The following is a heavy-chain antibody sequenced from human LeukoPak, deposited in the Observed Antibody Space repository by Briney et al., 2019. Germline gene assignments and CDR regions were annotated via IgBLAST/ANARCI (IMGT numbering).Heavy chain of an antibody. CDR3: ARITFVVEGYGMDV. CDR1: GGSISSGGYY. CDR2: IYHSGST. Sequence: SQTLSLTFTVSGGSISSGGYYWSWIRQPPGKGLEWIGYIYHSGSTYYNPSLKSRVTISVDRSKNQFSLKLSSVTAADTAVYYCARITFVVEGYGMDVWGQGTTVTVSS. D-gene: IGHD2-21*01. V-gene: IGHV4-30-2*01. J-gene: IGHJ6*02.